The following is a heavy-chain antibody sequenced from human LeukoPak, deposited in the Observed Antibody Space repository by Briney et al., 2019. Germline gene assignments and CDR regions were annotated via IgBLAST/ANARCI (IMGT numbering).Heavy chain of an antibody. CDR3: ARDRGWGALNA. CDR2: IYFTGTT. J-gene: IGHJ3*01. Sequence: SETLSLTCTVAGDSISGGYYWDWIRQPAGKGLEWIGRIYFTGTTNYNPSLKSRVTITVEPSKSQFSLKLTSVTAADTAVYYCARDRGWGALNAWGQGTRVTVSP. CDR1: GDSISGGYY. V-gene: IGHV4-61*02. D-gene: IGHD3-10*01.